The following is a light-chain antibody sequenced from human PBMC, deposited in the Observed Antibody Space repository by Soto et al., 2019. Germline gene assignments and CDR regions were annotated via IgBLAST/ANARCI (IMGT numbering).Light chain of an antibody. J-gene: IGKJ1*01. CDR1: QGISSW. V-gene: IGKV1-5*01. Sequence: DIQMTQSPSSVSASVGDRVTITCRASQGISSWLAWYQQKPGKAPKLLIYDASRLESAVPSRFSGSGSQTEFTLTISSLHPDDFATYYCHQYNSYTWTFGQGTKVDIK. CDR3: HQYNSYTWT. CDR2: DAS.